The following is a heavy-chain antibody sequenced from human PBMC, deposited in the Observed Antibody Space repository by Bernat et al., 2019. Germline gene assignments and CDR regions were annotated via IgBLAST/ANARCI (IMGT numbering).Heavy chain of an antibody. D-gene: IGHD2-15*01. CDR3: AKNIRRYCSGGSCSEIDY. J-gene: IGHJ4*02. Sequence: QVQLVESGGGVVQPGRSLRLSCAASGFTFSSYVMHWVRQAPGKGLEWVAVISYDGSNKYYADSVKGRFTISRDNSKNTLYLQMNSLRAEETAVYYCAKNIRRYCSGGSCSEIDYWGQGTLVTVSS. V-gene: IGHV3-30*18. CDR2: ISYDGSNK. CDR1: GFTFSSYV.